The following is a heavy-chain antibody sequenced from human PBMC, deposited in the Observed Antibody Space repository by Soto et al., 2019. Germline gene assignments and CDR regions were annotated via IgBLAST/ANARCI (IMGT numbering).Heavy chain of an antibody. CDR2: INPNSGGT. CDR1: GYTFTGYY. Sequence: QVQLVQSGAEVKKPGASVKVSCKASGYTFTGYYMHWVRQAPGQGLEWMGWINPNSGGTNYAQKFQGWVTMTRDTSISTAYMELGRLRSDDTAVYYCAREAHERGGSSSLNWFDPWGQGTLVTVSS. D-gene: IGHD6-13*01. V-gene: IGHV1-2*04. CDR3: AREAHERGGSSSLNWFDP. J-gene: IGHJ5*02.